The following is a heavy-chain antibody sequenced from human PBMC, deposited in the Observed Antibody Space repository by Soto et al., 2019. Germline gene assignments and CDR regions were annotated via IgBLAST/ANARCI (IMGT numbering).Heavy chain of an antibody. V-gene: IGHV4-59*08. CDR2: IYYGGTT. Sequence: RQPPGKGLEWIGYIYYGGTTSYNPSLKSRVTITLETSKSQFSLRLTSVTASDTAVYYCARLGAYYQSLDTWGQALVVTVYS. D-gene: IGHD2-21*01. CDR3: ARLGAYYQSLDT. J-gene: IGHJ5*02.